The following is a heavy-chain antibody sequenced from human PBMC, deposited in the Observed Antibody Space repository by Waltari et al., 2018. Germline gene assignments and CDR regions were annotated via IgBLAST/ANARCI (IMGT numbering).Heavy chain of an antibody. J-gene: IGHJ4*02. CDR3: AKGSRGYTNYFFDS. CDR1: GFSFMGFA. V-gene: IGHV3-23*01. D-gene: IGHD3-16*02. Sequence: EVQLLESAGGLVQPGEALRLYCAASGFSFMGFAMTWVRQAPGEGRECVASISGSGATPFYADSVKGRFTIVRDNSRDTVYLQMNSLRVDDSAVYYCAKGSRGYTNYFFDSWGQGTLVSVSS. CDR2: ISGSGATP.